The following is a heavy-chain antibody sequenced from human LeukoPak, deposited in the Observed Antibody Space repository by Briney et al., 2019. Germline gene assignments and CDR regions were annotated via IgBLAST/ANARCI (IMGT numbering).Heavy chain of an antibody. V-gene: IGHV3-43*02. D-gene: IGHD3-22*01. CDR1: GFTFDDYA. CDR3: ARGGISYYDSSGSYYFDY. J-gene: IGHJ4*02. CDR2: ISGDDGNT. Sequence: GGSLRLSCAASGFTFDDYAMHWVRQAPGKGLEWVSLISGDDGNTYYADSVKGRFTISRDNSKNTLHLQMNSLRAEDTAVYYCARGGISYYDSSGSYYFDYWGQGTLVTVSS.